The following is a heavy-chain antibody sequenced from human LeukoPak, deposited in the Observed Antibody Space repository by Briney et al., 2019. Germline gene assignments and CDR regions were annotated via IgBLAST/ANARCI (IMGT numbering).Heavy chain of an antibody. CDR1: GFTVSSDY. Sequence: GGSLRLSCSASGFTVSSDYMSWVRQAPGKGLAWLSVIYSGGTTYYVDSVKGRFTISRDNSKNTLYLQMNSLRAEDTAIYYCARDGDSNWYFDLWGRGTLVTVSS. V-gene: IGHV3-66*01. CDR2: IYSGGTT. J-gene: IGHJ2*01. CDR3: ARDGDSNWYFDL. D-gene: IGHD4-11*01.